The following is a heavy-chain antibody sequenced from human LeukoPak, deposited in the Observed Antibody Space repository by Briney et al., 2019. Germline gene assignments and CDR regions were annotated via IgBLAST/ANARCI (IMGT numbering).Heavy chain of an antibody. CDR1: GYTFTGYY. Sequence: ASVKVSCKASGYTFTGYYMHWVRQAPGQGLEWMGWINPNSGGTNYAQKFQGRVTMTRDTSISTAYMELSRLRSDDTAVYYCARDLHRLNIVVVPAAIHYWGQGTLVTVSS. D-gene: IGHD2-2*02. V-gene: IGHV1-2*02. CDR3: ARDLHRLNIVVVPAAIHY. J-gene: IGHJ4*02. CDR2: INPNSGGT.